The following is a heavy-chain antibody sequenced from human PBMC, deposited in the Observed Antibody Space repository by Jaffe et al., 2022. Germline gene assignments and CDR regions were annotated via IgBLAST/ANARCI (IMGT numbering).Heavy chain of an antibody. CDR1: GFTFSSYA. CDR2: ISGSGGST. CDR3: AKDKAIRSGENYGSGSPLGHYYMDV. Sequence: EVQLLESGGGLVQPGGSLRLSCAASGFTFSSYAMSWVRQAPGKGLEWVSAISGSGGSTYYADSVKGRFTISRDNSKNTLYLQMNSLRAEDTAVYYCAKDKAIRSGENYGSGSPLGHYYMDVWGKGTTVTVSS. J-gene: IGHJ6*03. D-gene: IGHD3-10*01. V-gene: IGHV3-23*01.